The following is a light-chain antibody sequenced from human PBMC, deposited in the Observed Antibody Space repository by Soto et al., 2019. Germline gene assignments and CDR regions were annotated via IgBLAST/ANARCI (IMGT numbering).Light chain of an antibody. Sequence: EVVMTQSPATLSVSPGERVTLSCRASQSVRSNLAWYQQKPGQSPRLLIYGASIRANGIPGRFSGSGSGTELTLTISSLQSEDFAVYYCQQYNNWPTITFGQGTRLEIK. J-gene: IGKJ5*01. V-gene: IGKV3-15*01. CDR3: QQYNNWPTIT. CDR1: QSVRSN. CDR2: GAS.